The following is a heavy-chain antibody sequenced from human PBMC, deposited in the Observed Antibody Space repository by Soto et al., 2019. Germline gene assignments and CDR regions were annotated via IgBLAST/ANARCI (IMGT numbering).Heavy chain of an antibody. D-gene: IGHD6-19*01. Sequence: EVQLVESGGGLVQPGGSLRLSCAVSGFTFSTYWMHWVRQDPGKGLVWVSRINGDGSSTNYADSVKGRFTISRDNAKNTLYLQMDSLRAEDTALYYCGRERDSSGWSYYYYYGVDVWCQGTTVTVSS. J-gene: IGHJ6*02. CDR1: GFTFSTYW. V-gene: IGHV3-74*01. CDR2: INGDGSST. CDR3: GRERDSSGWSYYYYYGVDV.